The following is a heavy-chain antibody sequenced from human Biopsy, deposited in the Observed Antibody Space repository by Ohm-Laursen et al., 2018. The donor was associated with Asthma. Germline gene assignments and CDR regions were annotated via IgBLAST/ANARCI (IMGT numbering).Heavy chain of an antibody. D-gene: IGHD1-26*01. CDR2: MYYGETT. Sequence: GTLSLTCTVSGASITSSAYYWGWIRQPPGKGLEWIGSMYYGETTYYRPSLKSRVTISVDTSKNQFSLILSSVTAADTAVYYCARGSSSRLSQWELLVSGGKRVHSYYGMDVWGQGTTVTVSS. CDR3: ARGSSSRLSQWELLVSGGKRVHSYYGMDV. CDR1: GASITSSAYY. J-gene: IGHJ6*02. V-gene: IGHV4-39*01.